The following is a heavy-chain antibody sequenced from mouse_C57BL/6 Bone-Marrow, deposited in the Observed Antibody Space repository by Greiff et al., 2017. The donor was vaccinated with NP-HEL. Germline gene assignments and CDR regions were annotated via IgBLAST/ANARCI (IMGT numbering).Heavy chain of an antibody. CDR1: GYTFTSYG. Sequence: VQRVESGAELARPGASVKLSCKASGYTFTSYGISWVKQRTGQGLEWIGEIYPRSGNTYYNEKFKGKATLTADKSSSTAYMELRSLTSEDSAVYFCAKGYYYGSSHWYFDVWGTGTTVTVSS. J-gene: IGHJ1*03. CDR3: AKGYYYGSSHWYFDV. V-gene: IGHV1-81*01. CDR2: IYPRSGNT. D-gene: IGHD1-1*01.